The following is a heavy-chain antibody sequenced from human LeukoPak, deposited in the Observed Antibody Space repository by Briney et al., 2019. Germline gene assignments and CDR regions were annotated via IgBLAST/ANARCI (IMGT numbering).Heavy chain of an antibody. D-gene: IGHD3-10*01. CDR2: ISYDGSNK. J-gene: IGHJ4*02. CDR1: GLTFSSYA. Sequence: GGSLRLSCAASGLTFSSYAMHWVRQAPGKGLEWVAVISYDGSNKYYADSVKGRFTISRDNSKNTLYLQMNSLRAEDTAVYYCARDRGLLWFGELFDYWGQGTLVTVSS. V-gene: IGHV3-30-3*01. CDR3: ARDRGLLWFGELFDY.